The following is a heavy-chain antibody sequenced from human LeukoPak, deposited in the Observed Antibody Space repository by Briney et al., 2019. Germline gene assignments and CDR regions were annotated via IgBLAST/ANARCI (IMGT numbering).Heavy chain of an antibody. CDR3: ARHAEDSSSSAGEYYFDY. Sequence: PSETLSLTCTVSGGSISSYYWSWLRQPPGKGLEWIGYIYYSGSTNYNPSLKSRVTISVDTSKNQFSLKLSSVAAADTAVYYCARHAEDSSSSAGEYYFDYWGQGTLVTVSS. CDR1: GGSISSYY. CDR2: IYYSGST. D-gene: IGHD6-6*01. J-gene: IGHJ4*02. V-gene: IGHV4-59*08.